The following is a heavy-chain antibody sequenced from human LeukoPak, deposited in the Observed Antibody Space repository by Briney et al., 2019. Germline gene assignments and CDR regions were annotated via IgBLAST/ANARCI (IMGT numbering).Heavy chain of an antibody. Sequence: VASVKVSCKASGYTFTSYGISWVRPAPGQGLGWMGWISAYNGNTNYAQKLQGRVTMTTDTSTSTAYMELRSLRSDDTAVYYCTRGSQPETRIPAALKYYYYYMDVWGKGTTVTVSS. CDR3: TRGSQPETRIPAALKYYYYYMDV. J-gene: IGHJ6*03. CDR2: ISAYNGNT. V-gene: IGHV1-18*01. CDR1: GYTFTSYG. D-gene: IGHD2-2*01.